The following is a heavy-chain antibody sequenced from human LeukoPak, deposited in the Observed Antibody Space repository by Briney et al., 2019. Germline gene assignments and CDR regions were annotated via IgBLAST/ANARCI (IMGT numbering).Heavy chain of an antibody. CDR1: GGSISSYY. CDR3: ARGYSYYFDY. Sequence: PSETLSLTCTVSGGSISSYYWSWIRQPPGKGPEWIGYIYSSGSTNYNPSLKSRVTISVDTSKSQFSLKLSSVGAADTAVYYCARGYSYYFDYWGQGTLVTVSS. J-gene: IGHJ4*02. CDR2: IYSSGST. D-gene: IGHD5-18*01. V-gene: IGHV4-59*01.